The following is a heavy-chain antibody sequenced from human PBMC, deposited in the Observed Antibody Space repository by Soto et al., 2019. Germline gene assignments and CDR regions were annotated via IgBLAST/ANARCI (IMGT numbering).Heavy chain of an antibody. CDR3: ARGFGTYYDSSGTPTPPPYDAFDI. V-gene: IGHV4-59*01. J-gene: IGHJ3*02. Sequence: QVQLQESGPGLVKPSETLSLTCTVSGGSISSYYWSWIRQPPGKGLEWIGYIYYSGSTNYNPSLKSRVTISVDTSKNQFSLKLSSVTAADTAVYYCARGFGTYYDSSGTPTPPPYDAFDIWGQGTMVTVSS. CDR2: IYYSGST. CDR1: GGSISSYY. D-gene: IGHD3-22*01.